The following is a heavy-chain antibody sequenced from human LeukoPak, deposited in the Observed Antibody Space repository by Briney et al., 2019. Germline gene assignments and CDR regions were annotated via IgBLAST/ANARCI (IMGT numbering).Heavy chain of an antibody. Sequence: PGGSLRLSCAASGFTFSSYAMSWVRQAPGKGLEWVSAISGSGGSTYYADSVKGRFTISRDNSKNTLYLQMNSLRAEDTAVYYCAKLPGLLWWPPYFDYWGQGTLVTVSS. CDR2: ISGSGGST. D-gene: IGHD2-21*01. J-gene: IGHJ4*02. CDR1: GFTFSSYA. CDR3: AKLPGLLWWPPYFDY. V-gene: IGHV3-23*01.